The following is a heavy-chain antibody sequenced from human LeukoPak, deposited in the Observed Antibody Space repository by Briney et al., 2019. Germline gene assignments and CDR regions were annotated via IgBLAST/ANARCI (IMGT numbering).Heavy chain of an antibody. D-gene: IGHD2-15*01. V-gene: IGHV3-66*01. Sequence: GGSLRLSCAASGFTFSSYSMNWVRQAPGKGLEWVSVIYSGGSTYYADSVKGRFTISRDNAKNSLYLQMNSLRAEDTAVYYCARGYYRVDYWGQGTLVTVSS. CDR2: IYSGGST. CDR3: ARGYYRVDY. CDR1: GFTFSSYS. J-gene: IGHJ4*02.